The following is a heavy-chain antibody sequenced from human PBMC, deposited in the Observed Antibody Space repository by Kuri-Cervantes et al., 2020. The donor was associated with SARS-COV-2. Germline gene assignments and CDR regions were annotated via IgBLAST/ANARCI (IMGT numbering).Heavy chain of an antibody. CDR3: ARDCYDLNNGYYTGQFAY. V-gene: IGHV3-30*03. CDR1: GFTFRSSG. CDR2: LSNDGAHE. J-gene: IGHJ4*02. Sequence: GGSLRLSCAASGFTFRSSGMHWVRQAPGKGLEWVALLSNDGAHEYYADSVKGRFTISRDNFKNTLFLQMNSLRSEDTAMYYCARDCYDLNNGYYTGQFAYWGQGTLVTVSS. D-gene: IGHD3-3*01.